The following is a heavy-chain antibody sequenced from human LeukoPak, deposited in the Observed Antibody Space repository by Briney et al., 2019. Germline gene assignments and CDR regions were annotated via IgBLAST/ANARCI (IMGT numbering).Heavy chain of an antibody. V-gene: IGHV3-30*02. CDR2: IRYDGINK. CDR3: ARRAGAYSHPYDY. J-gene: IGHJ4*02. D-gene: IGHD4/OR15-4a*01. CDR1: RFTFSSYG. Sequence: GGSLRLSCAASRFTFSSYGMHWVRQAPGKGLGWVAFIRYDGINKYYADSVKGRFTISRDNSKNTLYLQMNSLRAEDTAVYYCARRAGAYSHPYDYWGQGTLVTVSS.